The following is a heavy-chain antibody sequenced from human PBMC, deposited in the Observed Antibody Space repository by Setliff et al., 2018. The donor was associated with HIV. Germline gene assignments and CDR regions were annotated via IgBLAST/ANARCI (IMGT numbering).Heavy chain of an antibody. Sequence: KTSETLSLTCAVYGGSFSGFYWNWIRQPPGKGLEWIGEINHSGSTNYNPSLKSRVTISVDTSKNQFSLKLSSVTAADTAMYYCVTTDYIYGRNNFGYWGQGTLVTVSS. CDR3: VTTDYIYGRNNFGY. D-gene: IGHD5-18*01. V-gene: IGHV4-34*01. J-gene: IGHJ4*02. CDR2: INHSGST. CDR1: GGSFSGFY.